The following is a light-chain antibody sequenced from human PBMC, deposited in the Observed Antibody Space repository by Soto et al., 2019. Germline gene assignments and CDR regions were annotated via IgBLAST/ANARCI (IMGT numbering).Light chain of an antibody. Sequence: QSALTQPASVSGSPGQSITISCTGTTSDIGTNSYVSWYQQHASKAHKLIIYEVSHRPSGVSNRFSGSKSGSTASLTISWLQAEDEAHYYSCSSTGISTLVFATGTKVTVL. CDR2: EVS. J-gene: IGLJ1*01. CDR3: CSSTGISTLV. V-gene: IGLV2-14*01. CDR1: TSDIGTNSY.